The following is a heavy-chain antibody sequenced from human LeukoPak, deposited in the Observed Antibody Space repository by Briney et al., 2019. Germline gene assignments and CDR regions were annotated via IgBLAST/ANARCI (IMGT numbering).Heavy chain of an antibody. D-gene: IGHD2-2*02. CDR2: MNPNSGNT. V-gene: IGHV1-8*01. J-gene: IGHJ5*02. CDR1: GYTFTSYD. Sequence: ASVKVSCKASGYTFTSYDINWVRQATGQGLEWMGWMNPNSGNTDYAQKFQGRVTMTRNTSISTAYMELSSLRSEDTAVYYCARGRYCSSTSCYRDYNWFDPWGQGTLVTVSS. CDR3: ARGRYCSSTSCYRDYNWFDP.